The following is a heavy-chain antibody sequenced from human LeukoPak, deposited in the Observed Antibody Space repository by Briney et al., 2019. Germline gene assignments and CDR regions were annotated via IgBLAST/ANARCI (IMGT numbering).Heavy chain of an antibody. CDR3: ARTQLQLWTSSGWFDP. V-gene: IGHV4-61*08. J-gene: IGHJ5*02. CDR1: GGSISSGDYY. Sequence: PSETLSLTCTVSGGSISSGDYYWSWIRQPPGQGLEWIGYIYYSGSTNYNPSLKSRVAISVDTSKNQFSLKLSSVTAADTAVYFCARTQLQLWTSSGWFDPWGQGTLVTVSS. CDR2: IYYSGST. D-gene: IGHD5-18*01.